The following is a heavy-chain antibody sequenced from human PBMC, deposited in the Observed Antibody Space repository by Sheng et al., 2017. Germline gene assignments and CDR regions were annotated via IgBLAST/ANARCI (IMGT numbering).Heavy chain of an antibody. Sequence: QVQLQESGPGLVEPSETLSLTCTVSGSSIASDYCWDWIRQSPGKGLEWIGSVYQSGTTYINPSLKGRATISVDTSNNKFSLRVTSVTVDDAAVYYCARDVKLQLGDPXWYFDLVGPWHSGRLFPQ. D-gene: IGHD3-16*01. CDR1: GSSIASDYC. V-gene: IGHV4-38-2*02. CDR3: ARDVKLQLGDPXWYFDL. J-gene: IGHJ2*01. CDR2: VYQSGTT.